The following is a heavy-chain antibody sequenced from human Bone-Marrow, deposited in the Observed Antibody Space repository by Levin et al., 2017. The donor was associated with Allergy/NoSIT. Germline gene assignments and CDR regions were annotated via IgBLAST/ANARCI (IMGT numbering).Heavy chain of an antibody. Sequence: PGGSLRLSCVASGFTFDAYVMGWVRQAPGRGLEWVSIISVRGDYIYYGDSVKGRFTISRDNSRNTLFLQMNSLRAEDTAIYYCARSRGADMARKFDHWGQGALVTVSS. CDR1: GFTFDAYV. CDR3: ARSRGADMARKFDH. CDR2: ISVRGDYI. J-gene: IGHJ4*02. V-gene: IGHV3-23*01. D-gene: IGHD5-18*01.